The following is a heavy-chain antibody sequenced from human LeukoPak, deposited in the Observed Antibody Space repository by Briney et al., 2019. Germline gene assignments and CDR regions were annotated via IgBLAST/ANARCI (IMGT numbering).Heavy chain of an antibody. CDR3: ARAACTGGSCYYA. D-gene: IGHD2-15*01. J-gene: IGHJ5*02. CDR1: GFTFSNSW. CDR2: IRKDGSDK. Sequence: GGSLRLSCVASGFTFSNSWMSWVRQAPGKGLEWVADIRKDGSDKYYVDSVRGRFSISRDNAKNSLYLRMSNLRTEDTATYYCARAACTGGSCYYAWGRGTLVTVSA. V-gene: IGHV3-7*01.